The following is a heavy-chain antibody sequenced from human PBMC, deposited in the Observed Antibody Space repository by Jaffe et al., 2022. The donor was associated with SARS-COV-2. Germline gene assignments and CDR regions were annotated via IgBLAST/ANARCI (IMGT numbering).Heavy chain of an antibody. V-gene: IGHV1-18*01. Sequence: QVQLVQSGAEVKKPGASVKVSCKASGYTFTSYGISWVRQAPGQGLEWMGWISAYNGNTNYAQKLQGRVTMTTDTSTSTAYMELRSLRSDDTAVYYCARDTYYLEWLPSIFNWFDPWGQGTLVTVSS. CDR1: GYTFTSYG. J-gene: IGHJ5*02. CDR3: ARDTYYLEWLPSIFNWFDP. D-gene: IGHD3-3*01. CDR2: ISAYNGNT.